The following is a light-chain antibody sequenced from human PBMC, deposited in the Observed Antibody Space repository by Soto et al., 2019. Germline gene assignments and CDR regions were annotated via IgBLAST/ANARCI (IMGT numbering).Light chain of an antibody. CDR3: SSYTSSSTRV. Sequence: QSVLTQPASVSGSPGQSITISCTGTSSDVGGYNYVSWYQQHPGKAPKLMIYEVSNRHSGVSNRFSGSKSGNTASLTISGLQAEDEADYYCSSYTSSSTRVFGGGTKLTVL. V-gene: IGLV2-14*01. J-gene: IGLJ3*02. CDR2: EVS. CDR1: SSDVGGYNY.